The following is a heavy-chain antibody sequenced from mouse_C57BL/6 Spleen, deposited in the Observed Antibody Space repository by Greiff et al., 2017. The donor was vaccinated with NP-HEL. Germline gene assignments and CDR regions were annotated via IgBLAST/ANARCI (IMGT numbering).Heavy chain of an antibody. Sequence: EVQLQQSVAELVRPGASVKLSCTASGFNIKNTYMHWVKQRPEQGLEWIGRIDPANGNTKYAPKFQGKATITADTSSNTAYLPLSSLTSEDTAIYYDTNSRRIVTTVVATEGAMDYWGQGTSVTVSA. CDR2: IDPANGNT. J-gene: IGHJ4*01. D-gene: IGHD1-1*01. CDR3: TNSRRIVTTVVATEGAMDY. CDR1: GFNIKNTY. V-gene: IGHV14-3*01.